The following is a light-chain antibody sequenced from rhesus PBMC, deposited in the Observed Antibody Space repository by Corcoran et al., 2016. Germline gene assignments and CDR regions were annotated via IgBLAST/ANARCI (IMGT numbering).Light chain of an antibody. Sequence: ETVVTQSPATLSLSPGERATLSCRASQSVGSYLAWYQQQPGQAPRRLIYGASSRATGIPDRFSGSGSVTDFTLTISSLEPEDVGVYYCQQSGNLYSFGQGTKLEIK. J-gene: IGKJ2*01. CDR2: GAS. CDR1: QSVGSY. CDR3: QQSGNLYS. V-gene: IGKV3-24*04.